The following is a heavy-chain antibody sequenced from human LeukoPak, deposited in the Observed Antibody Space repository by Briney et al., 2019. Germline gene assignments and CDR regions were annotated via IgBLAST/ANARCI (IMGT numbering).Heavy chain of an antibody. CDR1: GFTFDDYA. CDR3: AKSTSVRALYYYYGMDV. Sequence: PGGSLRLSCAASGFTFDDYAMHWVRQAPGKGLEWVSGISWNSGSIGYADSVKGRFTISRDNAKNSLYLQMNSLRAEDTALYYCAKSTSVRALYYYYGMDVWGQGTTVTVSS. J-gene: IGHJ6*02. D-gene: IGHD2-2*01. CDR2: ISWNSGSI. V-gene: IGHV3-9*01.